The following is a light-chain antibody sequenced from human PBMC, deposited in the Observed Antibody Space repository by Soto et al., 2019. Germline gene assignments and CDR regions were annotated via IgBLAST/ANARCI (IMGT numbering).Light chain of an antibody. CDR1: KLGDKY. V-gene: IGLV3-1*01. CDR3: QAWDSNTPSVV. CDR2: QDS. Sequence: SYELTQPPSVSVSPGQTASITCSGAKLGDKYACWYQQKPGQSPMLVIYQDSKRPSGIPERFSGSNSGNTATLTISGTQARDEADYYCQAWDSNTPSVVFGGGTQLTVL. J-gene: IGLJ2*01.